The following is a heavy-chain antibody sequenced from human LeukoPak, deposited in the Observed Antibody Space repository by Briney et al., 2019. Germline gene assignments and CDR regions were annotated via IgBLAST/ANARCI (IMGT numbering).Heavy chain of an antibody. CDR3: ARGAYFDWLSYYYYYYMDV. CDR1: GYSFTSYS. CDR2: MNPNSGNT. Sequence: ASVKVSCKASGYSFTSYSLNWVRQAPGQGLEWMGWMNPNSGNTGYAQKFQGRVTITRNTSISTAYMELSSLRSEDTAVYYCARGAYFDWLSYYYYYYMDVWGKGTTVTVSS. J-gene: IGHJ6*03. D-gene: IGHD3-9*01. V-gene: IGHV1-8*03.